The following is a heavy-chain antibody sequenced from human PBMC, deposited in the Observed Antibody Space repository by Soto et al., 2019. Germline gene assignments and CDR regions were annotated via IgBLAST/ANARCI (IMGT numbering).Heavy chain of an antibody. V-gene: IGHV3-23*01. D-gene: IGHD3-3*01. CDR2: IKYSGGFT. J-gene: IGHJ6*02. CDR1: GFTFSNYA. Sequence: EVQLLESGGGFEQPGGSLRLSCVASGFTFSNYAMSWVRQAPGKGLEWVSSIKYSGGFTKYADSVTGRFTISSDNSKNTLFLQMNSLRVEDTAVYYCASGYYGNNDYYYGMDVWGQGTTVNVSS. CDR3: ASGYYGNNDYYYGMDV.